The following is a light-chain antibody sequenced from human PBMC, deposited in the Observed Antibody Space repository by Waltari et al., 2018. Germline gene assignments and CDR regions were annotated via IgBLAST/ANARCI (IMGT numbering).Light chain of an antibody. CDR2: DAS. J-gene: IGKJ1*01. Sequence: EIVLTQSPGTLSLSHGERATLSCRASQSVSRSLAWYQQKHGQAPRLLSYDASTRATGIPDRFSGSGSGTDFSLTISRLEPEDFAVYYCQKYVSLPATFGQGTKVEIK. CDR1: QSVSRS. V-gene: IGKV3-20*01. CDR3: QKYVSLPAT.